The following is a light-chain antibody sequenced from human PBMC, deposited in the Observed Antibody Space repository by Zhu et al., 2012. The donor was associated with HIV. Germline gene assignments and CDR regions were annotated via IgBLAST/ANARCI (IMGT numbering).Light chain of an antibody. J-gene: IGKJ1*01. CDR1: QSVSSH. Sequence: EVVLTQFPATLPLSPGERATLSCRASQSVSSHLAWYQQKAGQAPRLLIYGASTRATGIPARFTASGSGTDFSLAISSLDPEDFAVYYCQQRSNWPRTFGQGTKV. V-gene: IGKV3-11*01. CDR2: GAS. CDR3: QQRSNWPRT.